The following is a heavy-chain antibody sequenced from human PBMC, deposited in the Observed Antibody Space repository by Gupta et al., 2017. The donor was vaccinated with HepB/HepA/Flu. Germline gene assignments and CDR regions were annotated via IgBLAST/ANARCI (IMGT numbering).Heavy chain of an antibody. V-gene: IGHV3-23*01. CDR3: GKRVVVESSSGVDP. CDR2: ISSTGSST. Sequence: EVQLLESGGGLVQPGGSLRLPCAASGFIFSSYAMRWVRQAPGKGLGWVSGISSTGSSTYYSDSVKGRFTISRDNSKNTLYLQMDSLRAEDTAIYYCGKRVVVESSSGVDPWGQGTLVTVSS. CDR1: GFIFSSYA. J-gene: IGHJ5*02. D-gene: IGHD2-2*01.